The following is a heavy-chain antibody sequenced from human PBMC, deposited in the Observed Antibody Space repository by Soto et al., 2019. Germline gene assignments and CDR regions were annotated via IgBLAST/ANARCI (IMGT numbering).Heavy chain of an antibody. V-gene: IGHV4-34*01. J-gene: IGHJ4*02. D-gene: IGHD3-22*01. Sequence: PSETLSLTCAVYGGSFSGYYWSWIRQPPGKGLEWIGEINHSGSTNYNPSLKSRVTISVDTSKNQFSLKLSSVTAADTAVYYCARRPRGYYDSSGYRAYFDYWGQGTLVTVSS. CDR1: GGSFSGYY. CDR3: ARRPRGYYDSSGYRAYFDY. CDR2: INHSGST.